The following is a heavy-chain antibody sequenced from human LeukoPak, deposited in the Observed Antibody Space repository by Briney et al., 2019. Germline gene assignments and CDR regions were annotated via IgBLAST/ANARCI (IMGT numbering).Heavy chain of an antibody. D-gene: IGHD3/OR15-3a*01. CDR3: ARDGGGRLDYYFDF. J-gene: IGHJ4*02. CDR1: GGSISSYY. V-gene: IGHV4-4*07. CDR2: IYTSGST. Sequence: PSETLSLTCTVSGGSISSYYWSWIRQPAGKGLEWIGRIYTSGSTYYNPSLESRVTLSVDTSRNQFSLKLTSVTAADTALYFCARDGGGRLDYYFDFWGQGSLVTVSS.